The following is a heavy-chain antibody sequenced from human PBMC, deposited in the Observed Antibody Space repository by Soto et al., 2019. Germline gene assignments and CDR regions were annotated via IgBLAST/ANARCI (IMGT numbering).Heavy chain of an antibody. V-gene: IGHV3-11*01. CDR1: GFTFSARY. CDR3: ARDRQPSCHNGLDX. CDR2: ISGSGDTI. Sequence: GGSLRLSCEASGFTFSARYMSWVRQAPGKGLEWVSHISGSGDTIYYADSVKGRFTISRDNAKNSLYLQMNSLRAEDTAVYYCARDRQPSCHNGLDXWGQGTRVTVS. J-gene: IGHJ6*02.